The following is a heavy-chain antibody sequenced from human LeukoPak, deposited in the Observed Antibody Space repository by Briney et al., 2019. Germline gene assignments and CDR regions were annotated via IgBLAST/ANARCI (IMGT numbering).Heavy chain of an antibody. V-gene: IGHV3-23*01. CDR3: AKDSLRYCSSTSCYADY. CDR1: GFTFSSYA. D-gene: IGHD2-2*01. J-gene: IGHJ4*02. CDR2: ISGSGGST. Sequence: GGSLRLSCAASGFTFSSYAMSWVRQAPGEGLEWVSAISGSGGSTYYADSVKGRFTISRDNSKNTLYLQMNSLRAEDTAVYYCAKDSLRYCSSTSCYADYWGQGTLVTVSS.